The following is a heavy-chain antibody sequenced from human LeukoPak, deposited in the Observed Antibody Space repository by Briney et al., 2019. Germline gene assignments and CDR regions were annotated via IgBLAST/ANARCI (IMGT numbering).Heavy chain of an antibody. V-gene: IGHV4-4*07. CDR3: AREDWFDP. Sequence: SETLSLTCTVSGDSISSYYWNWIRQPAGKGLEWIGRIYSSGSTNYNPSLRSRVTMSVDTSKNQFSLNLSSVTAADTATYYCAREDWFDPWGQGTLVTVSS. CDR1: GDSISSYY. J-gene: IGHJ5*02. CDR2: IYSSGST.